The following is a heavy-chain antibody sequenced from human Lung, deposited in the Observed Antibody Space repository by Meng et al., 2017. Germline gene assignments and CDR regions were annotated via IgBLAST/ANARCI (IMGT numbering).Heavy chain of an antibody. CDR2: ISVHNGNT. J-gene: IGHJ4*02. CDR1: GYTFIRHG. Sequence: QVQVGQSGAEVRNPGASVKVSCKTSGYTFIRHGITWVRQAPGQGLEWMGWISVHNGNTNYAEKFQGRVTMTTDTSTNTAYMELRSLTSDDTAVYYCARDLKPEGIATEYLDYWGRGTLVTVSS. D-gene: IGHD6-13*01. V-gene: IGHV1-18*01. CDR3: ARDLKPEGIATEYLDY.